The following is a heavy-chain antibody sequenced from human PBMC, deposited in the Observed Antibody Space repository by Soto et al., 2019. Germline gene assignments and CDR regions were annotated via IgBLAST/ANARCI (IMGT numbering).Heavy chain of an antibody. CDR1: GFTFSAYH. CDR2: INPTSSHI. V-gene: IGHV3-21*01. J-gene: IGHJ3*01. CDR3: ARGSCGGGGCYLRRDAFDV. D-gene: IGHD2-15*01. Sequence: DVQLVESGGGLVMPGGSLRLSCAASGFTFSAYHMNWVRQAPGKGLEWVSSINPTSSHIYYADSVRGRFTISRDDSKNSVSLQMNSLRTEDAALYYCARGSCGGGGCYLRRDAFDVWGQGTMVTVSS.